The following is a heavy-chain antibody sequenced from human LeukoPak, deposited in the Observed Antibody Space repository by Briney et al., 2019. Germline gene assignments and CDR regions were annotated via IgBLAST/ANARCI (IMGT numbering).Heavy chain of an antibody. V-gene: IGHV4-34*01. CDR1: GGSFSDYY. J-gene: IGHJ4*02. Sequence: SETLSLTCAVYGGSFSDYYWSWIRQPPGKGLEWIGEINHSGSTNYNPSLKSRVTISVDTSKNQFSLKLSSVTAADTAVYYCARGFTNMVRGVPGYWGQGTLVTVSS. CDR2: INHSGST. D-gene: IGHD3-10*01. CDR3: ARGFTNMVRGVPGY.